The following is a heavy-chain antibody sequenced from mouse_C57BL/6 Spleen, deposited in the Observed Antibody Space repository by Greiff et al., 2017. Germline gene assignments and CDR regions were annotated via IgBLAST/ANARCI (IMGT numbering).Heavy chain of an antibody. CDR3: ARALYGYGFAY. CDR2: INPSTGGT. D-gene: IGHD2-2*01. Sequence: VQLKASGPELVKPGASVKISCKASGYSFTGYYMNWVKQSPEKSLEWIGEINPSTGGTTYNQKFKAKATLTVDKSSSTAYMQLKSLTTENSAVYDCARALYGYGFAYWGQGTLVTVSA. J-gene: IGHJ3*01. V-gene: IGHV1-42*01. CDR1: GYSFTGYY.